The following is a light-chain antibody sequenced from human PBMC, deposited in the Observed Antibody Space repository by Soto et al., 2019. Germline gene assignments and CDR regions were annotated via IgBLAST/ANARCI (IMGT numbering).Light chain of an antibody. CDR1: SSDVGDYNY. CDR3: SSYAGSNNLV. V-gene: IGLV2-8*01. J-gene: IGLJ2*01. CDR2: EVS. Sequence: QSALTQPPSASGSPGQSVTISCTGTSSDVGDYNYVSWYQQHPGKAPTLMIYEVSKRPSGVPDRFSGSKSGNTASLTVSGLQAEDEADYYCSSYAGSNNLVFGGGTKFTVL.